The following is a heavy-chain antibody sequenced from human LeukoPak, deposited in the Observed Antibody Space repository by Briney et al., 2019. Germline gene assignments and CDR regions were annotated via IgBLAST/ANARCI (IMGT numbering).Heavy chain of an antibody. D-gene: IGHD2-2*02. CDR3: ARVLGYGGKQLLYSEVGFFDI. V-gene: IGHV4-31*03. CDR1: GGSISSGGYY. Sequence: SQTLSLTCTVSGGSISSGGYYWSWIRQHPGKGLEWIGYIYYSGSTYYNPSLKSRVTISVDTSKNQFSLKLSSVTAADTAVYYCARVLGYGGKQLLYSEVGFFDIWGQGTMVTVSS. J-gene: IGHJ3*02. CDR2: IYYSGST.